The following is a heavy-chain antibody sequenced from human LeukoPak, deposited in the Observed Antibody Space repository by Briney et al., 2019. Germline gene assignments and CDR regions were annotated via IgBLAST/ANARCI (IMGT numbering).Heavy chain of an antibody. V-gene: IGHV4-59*01. CDR1: GGSISSYY. J-gene: IGHJ3*02. D-gene: IGHD5-18*01. CDR3: ARDLGVMVRAFDI. Sequence: PSETLSLTCTVSGGSISSYYWSWIRQPPGKRLEWIGYIYYSGSTIYNPSLKSRFTISVDTSKNQISLKLSSVAAADTAVYYCARDLGVMVRAFDIWGQGTMVTVSS. CDR2: IYYSGST.